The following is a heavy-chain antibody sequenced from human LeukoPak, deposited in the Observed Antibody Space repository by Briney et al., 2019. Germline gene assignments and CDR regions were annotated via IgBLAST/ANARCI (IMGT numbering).Heavy chain of an antibody. CDR1: GYTFTSYD. Sequence: GASVKVSCKASGYTFTSYDINWVRQATGQGLEWMGWMNPNSGNTGYAQKFQGRVTITRNTSISTAYMELSSLRSEDTAVYYCARGRWWNDEGDFDYWGQGTLVTVSS. CDR2: MNPNSGNT. V-gene: IGHV1-8*03. D-gene: IGHD1-1*01. J-gene: IGHJ4*02. CDR3: ARGRWWNDEGDFDY.